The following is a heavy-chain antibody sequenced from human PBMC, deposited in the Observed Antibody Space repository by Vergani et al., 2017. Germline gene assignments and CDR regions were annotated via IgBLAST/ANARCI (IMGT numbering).Heavy chain of an antibody. CDR1: GGTFSSYA. Sequence: QVQLVQSGAEVKKPGSSVKVSCKASGGTFSSYAISWVRQAPGQGLEWMGGIIPIFGTANYAQKLQGRVTMTTDTSTSTAYMELRSLRSDDTAVYYCAREWSRGSDYWGQGTLVTVSS. J-gene: IGHJ4*02. V-gene: IGHV1-69*05. D-gene: IGHD3-16*01. CDR2: IIPIFGTA. CDR3: AREWSRGSDY.